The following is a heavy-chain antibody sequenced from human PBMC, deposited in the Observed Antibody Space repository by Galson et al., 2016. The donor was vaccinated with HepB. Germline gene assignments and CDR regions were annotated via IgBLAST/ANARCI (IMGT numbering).Heavy chain of an antibody. J-gene: IGHJ4*02. V-gene: IGHV4-34*01. Sequence: LSLTCAVYGGSLRGYYWSWIRQPPGKGLAWIGEINHSGNTNYNPSLKSRVTMTVDASKNQFSLTLRSATAADTALYFCARISLRVGQDYWGQGTLVTVSS. CDR3: ARISLRVGQDY. CDR1: GGSLRGYY. CDR2: INHSGNT. D-gene: IGHD1-26*01.